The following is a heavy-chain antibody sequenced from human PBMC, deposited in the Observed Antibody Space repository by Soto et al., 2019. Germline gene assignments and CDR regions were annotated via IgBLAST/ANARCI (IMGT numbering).Heavy chain of an antibody. J-gene: IGHJ4*02. CDR3: ARAESSLYYFDY. CDR1: GGSISSYY. D-gene: IGHD6-13*01. CDR2: IYYSGST. V-gene: IGHV4-59*01. Sequence: SETLSLTCTVSGGSISSYYWSWIRQPPGKGLEWIGYIYYSGSTNYNPSLKSRVTTSVDMSKNQFSLRLSSVTAADTAVYYCARAESSLYYFDYWGLGTLVNVSS.